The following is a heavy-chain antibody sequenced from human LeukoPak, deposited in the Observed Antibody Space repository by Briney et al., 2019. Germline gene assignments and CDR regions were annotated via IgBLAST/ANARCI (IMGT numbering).Heavy chain of an antibody. CDR2: IKTDGSEK. CDR3: AKDLSSAITPALVLDV. D-gene: IGHD3-22*01. CDR1: GFTFSNYW. V-gene: IGHV3-7*03. J-gene: IGHJ6*02. Sequence: TGGSLRLSCEGSGFTFSNYWMGWVRQAPGKGLQWVANIKTDGSEKYYVDSVKGRFTISRDNAKNSLYLQMNSLRPEDTALYYCAKDLSSAITPALVLDVWGQGTTV.